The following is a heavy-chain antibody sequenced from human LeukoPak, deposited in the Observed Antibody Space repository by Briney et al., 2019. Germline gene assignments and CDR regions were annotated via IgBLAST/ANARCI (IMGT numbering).Heavy chain of an antibody. CDR2: TGSTGVST. V-gene: IGHV3-23*01. Sequence: GGSLRLSCAASGFTFSSYAMNWVRQAPGKWLEWVSATGSTGVSTFYADSVKCRFTVSRDNSKNTLSLQMDSLRAEGTAVYYCAKDPGVVPAHYFDYWGQGILVTVSS. CDR3: AKDPGVVPAHYFDY. J-gene: IGHJ4*02. D-gene: IGHD2-2*01. CDR1: GFTFSSYA.